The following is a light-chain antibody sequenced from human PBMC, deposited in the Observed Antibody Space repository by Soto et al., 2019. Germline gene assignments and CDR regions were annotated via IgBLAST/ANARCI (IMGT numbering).Light chain of an antibody. CDR1: SSDVGGYNY. CDR2: EVS. J-gene: IGLJ2*01. Sequence: QSALTQPASVSGSPGQSITISCTGTSSDVGGYNYVSWYQQHPGKVPNLMIYEVSNRPSGVSNRFSGSKSGNTASLTISGLQAEDEADYYCSSYTSKNTLVFGGGTKLTVL. CDR3: SSYTSKNTLV. V-gene: IGLV2-14*01.